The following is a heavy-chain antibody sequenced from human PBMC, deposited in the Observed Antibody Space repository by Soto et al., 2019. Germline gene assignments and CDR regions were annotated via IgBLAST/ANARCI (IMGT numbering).Heavy chain of an antibody. D-gene: IGHD6-6*01. CDR3: ARGTEYSYGMDV. CDR1: GSTFTSYY. J-gene: IGHJ6*02. V-gene: IGHV1-46*01. CDR2: INPSGGST. Sequence: ASVKVSCQASGSTFTSYYMHWVRQAPGQGLEWMGIINPSGGSTSYAQKFQGRVTITRDTSASTAYMELSSLRSGDTAVYYCARGTEYSYGMDVWGQGTTVTVSS.